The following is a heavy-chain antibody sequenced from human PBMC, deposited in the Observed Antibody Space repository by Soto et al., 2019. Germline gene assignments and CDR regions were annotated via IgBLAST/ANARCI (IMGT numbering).Heavy chain of an antibody. CDR2: ISGSGSNT. V-gene: IGHV3-23*01. CDR1: GFTFIKYA. CDR3: ARESVPPIDY. Sequence: GGSLRLSCAASGFTFIKYAMTWVRQSPGKGLEWVSGISGSGSNTVYADSVKGRFTISRDNSKNTLYLQINSLRVDDTAVYYCARESVPPIDYWGQGTLVTVSS. J-gene: IGHJ4*02.